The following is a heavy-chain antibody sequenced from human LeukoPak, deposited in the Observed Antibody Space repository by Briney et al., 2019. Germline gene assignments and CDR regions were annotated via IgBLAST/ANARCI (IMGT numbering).Heavy chain of an antibody. CDR3: ARGQQWLLMPLFVY. J-gene: IGHJ4*02. V-gene: IGHV3-7*01. Sequence: GGSLRLSCAASGFTSSSYWISWVRQAPGRGLGWVASIKQDGCEKYYVDSVKSRVTISRDNAKNSLYLQMNSLRAEDTAVYYCARGQQWLLMPLFVYWGQGALVAVSS. CDR1: GFTSSSYW. D-gene: IGHD6-19*01. CDR2: IKQDGCEK.